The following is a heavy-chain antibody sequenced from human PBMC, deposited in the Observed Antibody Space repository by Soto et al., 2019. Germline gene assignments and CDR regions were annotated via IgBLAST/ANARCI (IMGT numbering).Heavy chain of an antibody. J-gene: IGHJ3*02. V-gene: IGHV3-7*03. D-gene: IGHD4-17*01. CDR2: IKQDGSEK. CDR3: ARELRDYGDAQAMAFDI. Sequence: EVQLVESGGGLVQPGGSLRLSCAASGFTFSSYWMSWVRQAPGKGLEWVANIKQDGSEKYYVDSVKGRFTISRDNAKSSLYLQMNSLRAEDTAVYYCARELRDYGDAQAMAFDIWGQGTMVTVSS. CDR1: GFTFSSYW.